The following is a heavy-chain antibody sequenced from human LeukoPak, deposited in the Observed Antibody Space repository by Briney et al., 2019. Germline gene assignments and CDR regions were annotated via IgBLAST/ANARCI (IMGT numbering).Heavy chain of an antibody. D-gene: IGHD2-2*01. CDR1: GFTFSSYG. Sequence: GRSLRLSCAASGFTFSSYGMHWVRQAPGKGLEWVAVISYDGSNKYYADSVKGRFTISRDNSKNTLYLQMSSLRAEDTAVYYCAKLPQGEDIVVVPTGMDVWGQGTTVTVSS. CDR3: AKLPQGEDIVVVPTGMDV. CDR2: ISYDGSNK. V-gene: IGHV3-30*18. J-gene: IGHJ6*02.